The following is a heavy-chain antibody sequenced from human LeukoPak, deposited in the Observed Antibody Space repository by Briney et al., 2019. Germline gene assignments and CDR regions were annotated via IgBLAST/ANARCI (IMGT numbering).Heavy chain of an antibody. CDR1: GYTFTSYY. CDR3: ARGKTWIQLWPGPGFDY. D-gene: IGHD5-18*01. CDR2: INPSGGST. J-gene: IGHJ4*02. V-gene: IGHV1-46*01. Sequence: ASVKVSCKASGYTFTSYYVHWVRQAPGQGLEWMGIINPSGGSTSYAQKFQGRVTMTRDTSTSTVYMELSSLRSEDTAVYYCARGKTWIQLWPGPGFDYWGQGTLVTVSS.